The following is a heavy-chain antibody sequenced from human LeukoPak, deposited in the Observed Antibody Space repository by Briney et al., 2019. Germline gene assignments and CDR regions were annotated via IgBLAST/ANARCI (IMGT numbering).Heavy chain of an antibody. J-gene: IGHJ6*03. V-gene: IGHV3-7*01. D-gene: IGHD1-26*01. Sequence: PGGSLRLSCAASGFTFSSYWMSWVRQAPGKGLEWVANIKQDGSEKYSVDSVKGRFTISRDNAKNSLYLQMNSLRAEDTAVYYCAREAPMVGALYYYYYMDVWGKGTTVTVSS. CDR2: IKQDGSEK. CDR1: GFTFSSYW. CDR3: AREAPMVGALYYYYYMDV.